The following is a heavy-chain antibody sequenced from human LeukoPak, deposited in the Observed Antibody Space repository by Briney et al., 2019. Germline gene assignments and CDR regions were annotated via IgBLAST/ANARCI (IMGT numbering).Heavy chain of an antibody. V-gene: IGHV1-46*01. Sequence: ASVKVSCKASGYTFTGYYMHWVRQAPGQGLEWMGIINPSGGSTSYAQKFQGRVTMTRDTSTSTVYMELSSLRSEDTAVYYCARDRPGPYGGNGDDAFDIWGQGTMVTVSS. CDR1: GYTFTGYY. J-gene: IGHJ3*02. D-gene: IGHD4-23*01. CDR2: INPSGGST. CDR3: ARDRPGPYGGNGDDAFDI.